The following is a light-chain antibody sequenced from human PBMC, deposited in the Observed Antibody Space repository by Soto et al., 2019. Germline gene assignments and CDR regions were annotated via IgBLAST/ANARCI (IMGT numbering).Light chain of an antibody. CDR1: SSNIGTNH. J-gene: IGLJ3*02. V-gene: IGLV1-47*01. CDR3: AAWDDSLSGWV. Sequence: QSVLTQPPSASGTPGQWVTISCSGGSSNIGTNHVYWYQHLPGAAPKLLIYRNSLRPSGVPDRFSGSNSDTSASLAISGLRSDDEADYYCAAWDDSLSGWVFGGGTKVTVL. CDR2: RNS.